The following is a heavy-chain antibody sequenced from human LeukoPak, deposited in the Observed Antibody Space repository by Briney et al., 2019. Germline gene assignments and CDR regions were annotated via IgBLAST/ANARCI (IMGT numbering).Heavy chain of an antibody. D-gene: IGHD3-3*01. CDR3: ARDRQFLEWLLSNWYFDL. CDR1: GYTFTSYG. Sequence: GASVKVSCKASGYTFTSYGISWVRQAPGQGLEWMGWISAYNGNTNYAQKLQGRVTMTTDTSTSTAYMELRSLRSDDTAVYYCARDRQFLEWLLSNWYFDLWGRGTLVTVSS. CDR2: ISAYNGNT. J-gene: IGHJ2*01. V-gene: IGHV1-18*01.